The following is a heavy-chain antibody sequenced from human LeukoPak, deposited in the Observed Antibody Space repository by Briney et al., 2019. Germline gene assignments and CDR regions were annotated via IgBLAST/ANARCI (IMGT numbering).Heavy chain of an antibody. V-gene: IGHV1-3*01. CDR3: ARDPGQYYDILTGYYTPYYFDY. CDR1: GYTFTSYA. CDR2: INAGNGNT. Sequence: ASVKVSCKASGYTFTSYAMHWVRQAPGQRLEWMGWINAGNGNTKYSQKFQGRVTITRDTSASTAYMELRSLISDDTAVYYCARDPGQYYDILTGYYTPYYFDYWGQGTLVTVSS. J-gene: IGHJ4*02. D-gene: IGHD3-9*01.